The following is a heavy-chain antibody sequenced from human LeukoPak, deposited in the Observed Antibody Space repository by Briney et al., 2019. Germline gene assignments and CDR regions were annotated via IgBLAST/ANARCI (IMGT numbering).Heavy chain of an antibody. V-gene: IGHV4-61*08. CDR1: GASVSSSGYY. D-gene: IGHD4-17*01. CDR2: ISDSGST. CDR3: ARYDYGDCWFDP. J-gene: IGHJ5*02. Sequence: SETLSLTCTVSGASVSSSGYYWSWIRQAPGKGLEWIGYISDSGSTNYNPSLGSRVTISVDTSKNQFSLKLTSVTAADTALYYCARYDYGDCWFDPWGQGTLVTVSS.